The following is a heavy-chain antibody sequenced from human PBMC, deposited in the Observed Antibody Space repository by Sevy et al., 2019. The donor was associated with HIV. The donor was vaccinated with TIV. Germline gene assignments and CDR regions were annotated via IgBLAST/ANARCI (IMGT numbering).Heavy chain of an antibody. CDR3: ARGNSCSFDY. CDR2: IKQDESEK. Sequence: GGSLRLSCAASGFTFSTYWMHWVRQAPGKGLEWVANIKQDESEKYYVASVKGRFTISRDNAKNSLYLQMNSLRPEDTAVYYCARGNSCSFDYWGQGTLVTVSS. CDR1: GFTFSTYW. J-gene: IGHJ4*02. V-gene: IGHV3-7*04. D-gene: IGHD1-26*01.